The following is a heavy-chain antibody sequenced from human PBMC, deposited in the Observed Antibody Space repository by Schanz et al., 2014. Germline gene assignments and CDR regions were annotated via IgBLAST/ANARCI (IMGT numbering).Heavy chain of an antibody. CDR2: INVGNGNT. CDR3: TRGGYSYALSAFDI. D-gene: IGHD5-18*01. V-gene: IGHV1-18*01. CDR1: GYTFTSHG. Sequence: QVQLVQSGAEVKKPGASVKVSCKASGYTFTSHGISWVRQAPGQGLEWMGWINVGNGNTNYAQKLQGRVTMTTDTSTGTAYMELRSLRSDDTALYYCTRGGYSYALSAFDIWGQGTMVTVSS. J-gene: IGHJ3*02.